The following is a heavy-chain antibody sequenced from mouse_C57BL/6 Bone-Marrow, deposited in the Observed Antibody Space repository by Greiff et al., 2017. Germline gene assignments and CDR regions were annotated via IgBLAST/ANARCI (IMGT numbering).Heavy chain of an antibody. CDR2: IRNKANGYTT. J-gene: IGHJ1*03. CDR1: GFTFTDYY. D-gene: IGHD3-3*01. Sequence: EVQLVESGGGLVQPGGSLSLSCAASGFTFTDYYMSWVRQPPGKALEWLGFIRNKANGYTTEYSASVKGRFTISRDNSQSILYLQMNALRAEDSATYYCASKGGDGWYFDVWGTGTTVTVSS. CDR3: ASKGGDGWYFDV. V-gene: IGHV7-3*01.